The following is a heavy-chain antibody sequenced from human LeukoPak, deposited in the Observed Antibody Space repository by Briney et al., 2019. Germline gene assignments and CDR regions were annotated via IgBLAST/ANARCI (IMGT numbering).Heavy chain of an antibody. V-gene: IGHV1-18*01. CDR3: ARDPMMPIDDYGDYEGHDAFDI. Sequence: GASVKVSCKASGYTFTSYGISWVRQAPGQGLEWMGWISAYNGNTNYAQKLQGRVTMTTDTSTSTAYMELRSLRSDDTAVYYCARDPMMPIDDYGDYEGHDAFDIWGQGTMVTVSS. D-gene: IGHD4-17*01. J-gene: IGHJ3*02. CDR2: ISAYNGNT. CDR1: GYTFTSYG.